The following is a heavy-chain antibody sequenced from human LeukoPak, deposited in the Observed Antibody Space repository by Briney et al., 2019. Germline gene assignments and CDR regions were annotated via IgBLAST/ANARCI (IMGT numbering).Heavy chain of an antibody. CDR2: ISAYNGNT. D-gene: IGHD1-7*01. J-gene: IGHJ4*02. CDR3: ATDLRITGTTGLFDY. V-gene: IGHV1-18*01. Sequence: ASVKVSCKASGYTFTSYGISWVRQAPGQGLEWMGWISAYNGNTNYAQKLQGRVTMTTDTSMSTAYMELRSLRSDDTAVYYCATDLRITGTTGLFDYWGQGTLVTVSS. CDR1: GYTFTSYG.